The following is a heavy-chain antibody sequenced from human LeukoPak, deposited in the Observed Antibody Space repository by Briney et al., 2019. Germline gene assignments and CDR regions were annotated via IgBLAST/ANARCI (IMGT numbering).Heavy chain of an antibody. CDR3: VKYYYYYGVDV. J-gene: IGHJ6*02. CDR2: VYYTGTT. Sequence: SETLSLTCSVSGGSISSSSYHWGWIRQPPGKGLEWIASVYYTGTTYYNPSLRSRVTISLDTSENQYSLKLTSVTAADTAVYYCVKYYYYYGVDVWGQGTTVTVSS. V-gene: IGHV4-39*01. CDR1: GGSISSSSYH.